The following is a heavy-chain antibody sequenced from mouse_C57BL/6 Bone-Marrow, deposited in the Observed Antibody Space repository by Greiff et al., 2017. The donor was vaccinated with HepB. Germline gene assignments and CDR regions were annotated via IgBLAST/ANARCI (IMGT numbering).Heavy chain of an antibody. V-gene: IGHV1-72*01. Sequence: QVQLQQPGAELVKPGASVKLSCKASGYTFTSYWMHWVKQRPGRGLEWIGRIDPNSGGTKYNEKFESKATLTVDKPSSTAYMQLSSLTSEDSAVYYCAREARPSYDGSSYGRYFDVWGTGTTVTVSS. CDR3: AREARPSYDGSSYGRYFDV. CDR2: IDPNSGGT. CDR1: GYTFTSYW. D-gene: IGHD1-1*01. J-gene: IGHJ1*03.